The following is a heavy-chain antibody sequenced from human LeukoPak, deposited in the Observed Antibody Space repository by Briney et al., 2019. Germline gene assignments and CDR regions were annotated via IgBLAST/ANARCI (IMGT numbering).Heavy chain of an antibody. CDR1: GYSSTSSW. Sequence: GESLKISCQASGYSSTSSWIGWARQMPGKGLEWMAIINPGDSDTRYSPSFQGQVTISADKSISTVYLQWGSLKASDTAMYYCASWSSGSYFGFDYWGQGTLVTVSS. CDR2: INPGDSDT. D-gene: IGHD1-26*01. CDR3: ASWSSGSYFGFDY. J-gene: IGHJ4*02. V-gene: IGHV5-51*01.